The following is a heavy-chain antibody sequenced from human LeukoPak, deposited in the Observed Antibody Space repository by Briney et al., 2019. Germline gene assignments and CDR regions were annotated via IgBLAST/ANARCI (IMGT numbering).Heavy chain of an antibody. D-gene: IGHD3-10*01. CDR2: INGDGSIT. J-gene: IGHJ4*02. CDR1: GFTFSNYW. V-gene: IGHV3-74*01. CDR3: ASLTYGSGNYFSDY. Sequence: GGSLRLSCAASGFTFSNYWMHWVRQAPGKGLVWVSRINGDGSITSYADSVKGRFTISRDNAKNTLYLQMNGLRAEDTAVYYCASLTYGSGNYFSDYWGQGTLVTVSS.